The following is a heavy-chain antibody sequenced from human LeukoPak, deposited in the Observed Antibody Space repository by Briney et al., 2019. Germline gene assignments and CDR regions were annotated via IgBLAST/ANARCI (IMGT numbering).Heavy chain of an antibody. J-gene: IGHJ6*02. CDR2: ISTNNANT. Sequence: ASVKVSCKASGYTFISYGISWVRQAPGQGLEWMGWISTNNANTNFVQKFQGRVTMTTDTSTSTAYMELRSLRSEDTAVYYCARDGTDCSSTSCYKPPYYYGMDVWGQGTTVTVSS. D-gene: IGHD2-2*02. CDR1: GYTFISYG. CDR3: ARDGTDCSSTSCYKPPYYYGMDV. V-gene: IGHV1-18*01.